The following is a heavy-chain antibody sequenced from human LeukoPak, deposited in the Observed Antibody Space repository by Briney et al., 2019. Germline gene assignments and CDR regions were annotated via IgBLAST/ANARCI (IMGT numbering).Heavy chain of an antibody. J-gene: IGHJ6*02. CDR3: ARVPSDILTGYGMDV. Sequence: GASVKVSCKASGYTFTGHYMHWVRQAPGQGLEWMGWINPNSGGTNYAQKFQGRVTMTRDTSISTAYMELSRLRSDDTAVYYCARVPSDILTGYGMDVWGQGTTVTVSS. CDR1: GYTFTGHY. CDR2: INPNSGGT. V-gene: IGHV1-2*02. D-gene: IGHD3-9*01.